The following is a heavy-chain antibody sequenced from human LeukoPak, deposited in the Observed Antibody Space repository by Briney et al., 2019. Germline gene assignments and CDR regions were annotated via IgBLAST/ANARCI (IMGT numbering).Heavy chain of an antibody. J-gene: IGHJ4*02. CDR3: ASRSSIWSGYQDTLYYFDS. CDR1: GGSISSYY. V-gene: IGHV4-59*01. CDR2: IYYSGST. Sequence: PSETLSLTCTVSGGSISSYYWSWIRQPPGKRLEWIGHIYYSGSTNYNPSLKSRVTISVDTSKNQFPPKLSSVTAADTAVYYCASRSSIWSGYQDTLYYFDSWGQETLVTVSS. D-gene: IGHD3-3*01.